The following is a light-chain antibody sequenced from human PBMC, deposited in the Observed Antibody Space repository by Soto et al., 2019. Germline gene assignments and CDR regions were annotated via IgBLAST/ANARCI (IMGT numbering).Light chain of an antibody. CDR1: QTIRSY. CDR3: HQSYSTLGT. Sequence: DIQMTQSPSSLSASVGERVTITCRASQTIRSYLNWDQQKPGKAPKLLIYAASSLQSGVPSGSSGSGSGADFTLTVSSPQPEDFATYYCHQSYSTLGTFGQGTKVEIK. V-gene: IGKV1-39*01. CDR2: AAS. J-gene: IGKJ1*01.